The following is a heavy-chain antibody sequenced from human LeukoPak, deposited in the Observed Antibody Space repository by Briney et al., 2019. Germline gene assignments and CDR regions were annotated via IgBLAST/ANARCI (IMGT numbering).Heavy chain of an antibody. V-gene: IGHV3-33*01. CDR3: ARSFSTSLDY. J-gene: IGHJ4*02. Sequence: GRSLRLSCAASGLTFSSYGMHWVRQAPGKGLEWVAVIWYDGSNKYYADSVKGRFTISRDNSKNTLYLQMNSLRAEDTAVYYCARSFSTSLDYWGQGTLVTVSS. D-gene: IGHD2-2*01. CDR2: IWYDGSNK. CDR1: GLTFSSYG.